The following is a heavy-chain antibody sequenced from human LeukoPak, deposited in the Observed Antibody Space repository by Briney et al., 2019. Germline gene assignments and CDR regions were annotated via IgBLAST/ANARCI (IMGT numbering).Heavy chain of an antibody. J-gene: IGHJ4*02. V-gene: IGHV3-30*04. CDR1: GFTFSSYA. Sequence: GRSLRLSCAASGFTFSSYAMHWVRQAPGKGLEWVAVISYDGSNKYYADSVKGRFTISRDNSKNTLYLQMNSLRAEDTAVYYCARASKVATEFDYWGQRALVTVSS. CDR3: ARASKVATEFDY. CDR2: ISYDGSNK. D-gene: IGHD5-12*01.